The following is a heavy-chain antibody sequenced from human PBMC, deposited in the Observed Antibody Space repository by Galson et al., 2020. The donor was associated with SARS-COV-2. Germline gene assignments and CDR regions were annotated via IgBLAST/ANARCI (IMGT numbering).Heavy chain of an antibody. J-gene: IGHJ6*02. CDR2: IYSGGST. D-gene: IGHD2-2*01. Sequence: GESLKISCAASGFTVSSNYMSWVRQAPGKGLEWVSVIYSGGSTYYADSVKGRFTISRDNSKNTLYLQMNSLRAEDTAVYYCARDAMSYGMDVWGQGTTVTVS. V-gene: IGHV3-53*01. CDR3: ARDAMSYGMDV. CDR1: GFTVSSNY.